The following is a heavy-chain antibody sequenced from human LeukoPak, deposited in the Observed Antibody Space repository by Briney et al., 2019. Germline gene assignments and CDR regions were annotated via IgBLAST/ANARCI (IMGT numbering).Heavy chain of an antibody. D-gene: IGHD6-19*01. CDR2: ISSSSSYI. Sequence: PGGSLRLSCAASGFTFSSYSMNWVRQAPGKGLEWVSSISSSSSYIYYADSVKGRFTISRDNAKNSPYLQMNSLRAEDTAVYYCARDRSDRLAVAGTSAFDYWGQGTLVTVSS. V-gene: IGHV3-21*01. CDR1: GFTFSSYS. CDR3: ARDRSDRLAVAGTSAFDY. J-gene: IGHJ4*02.